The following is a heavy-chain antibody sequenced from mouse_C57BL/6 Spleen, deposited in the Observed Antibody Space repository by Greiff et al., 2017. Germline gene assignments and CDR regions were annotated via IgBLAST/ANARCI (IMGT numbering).Heavy chain of an antibody. Sequence: QVHVKQPGAELVMPGASVKLSCKASGYTFTSYWMHWVKQRPGQGLEWIGEIDPSDSYTNYNQKFKGKSTLTVDKSSSTAYMQLSSLTSEDSAVYYCARVDDYGWYFDVWGTGTTVTVSS. D-gene: IGHD2-4*01. CDR2: IDPSDSYT. V-gene: IGHV1-69*01. CDR1: GYTFTSYW. J-gene: IGHJ1*03. CDR3: ARVDDYGWYFDV.